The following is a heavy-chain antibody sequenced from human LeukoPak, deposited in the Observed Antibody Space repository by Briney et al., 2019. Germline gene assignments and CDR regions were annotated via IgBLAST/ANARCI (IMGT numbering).Heavy chain of an antibody. Sequence: GGSLRLSCAASGFTFSSYAMSWVRQAPGKGLEWVSAISGSGGSTYYADSVKGRFTISRDNSKNTLYLQMNSLIAEDTAVYYCAKVWDIVVVPAPYYFDYWGQGTLVTVSS. CDR1: GFTFSSYA. J-gene: IGHJ4*02. CDR2: ISGSGGST. V-gene: IGHV3-23*01. D-gene: IGHD2-2*01. CDR3: AKVWDIVVVPAPYYFDY.